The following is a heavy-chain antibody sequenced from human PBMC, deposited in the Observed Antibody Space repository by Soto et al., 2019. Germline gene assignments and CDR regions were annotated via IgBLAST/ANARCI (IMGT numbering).Heavy chain of an antibody. Sequence: LRLSCAASGFTFSSYAMSWVRQTPGKGLEWVSAISGSGGSTYYADSVKGRFTISRDNSKNTLYLQMNSLRAEDTAVYYCAKDWGSGYDPFDYWGQGTLVTVSS. V-gene: IGHV3-23*01. D-gene: IGHD5-12*01. CDR2: ISGSGGST. CDR1: GFTFSSYA. J-gene: IGHJ4*02. CDR3: AKDWGSGYDPFDY.